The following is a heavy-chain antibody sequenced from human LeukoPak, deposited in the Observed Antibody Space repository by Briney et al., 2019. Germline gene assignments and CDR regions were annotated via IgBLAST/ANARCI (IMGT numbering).Heavy chain of an antibody. Sequence: SETLSLTCTVSGGSISSYYWSWIRQPPGKGLEWIGYIYYSGSTNYNPSLKSRVTISVDTSKNQFSLKLSSVTAADTAVYYCARVWNDGIYYYYYYMDVWGKGTTVTVSS. V-gene: IGHV4-59*01. D-gene: IGHD1-1*01. CDR3: ARVWNDGIYYYYYYMDV. CDR1: GGSISSYY. J-gene: IGHJ6*03. CDR2: IYYSGST.